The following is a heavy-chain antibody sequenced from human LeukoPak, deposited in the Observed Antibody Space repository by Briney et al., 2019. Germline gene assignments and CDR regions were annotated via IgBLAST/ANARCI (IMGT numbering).Heavy chain of an antibody. V-gene: IGHV3-23*01. CDR2: VSRGGSST. CDR3: AKDLYTSRYACCFDY. Sequence: GGSLRLSCVASGFTSSNYAMNWVRQAPGKGLEWVSGVSRGGSSTYYADSVKGRFTISRDNSKNMLYLQMNSLRAEDTAVYYCAKDLYTSRYACCFDYWGQGTLVTVSS. J-gene: IGHJ4*02. CDR1: GFTSSNYA. D-gene: IGHD6-13*01.